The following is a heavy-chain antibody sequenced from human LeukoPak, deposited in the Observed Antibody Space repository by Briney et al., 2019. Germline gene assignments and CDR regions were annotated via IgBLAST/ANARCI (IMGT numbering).Heavy chain of an antibody. CDR3: AKEVGQAYFDY. CDR2: ISYDGSNK. D-gene: IGHD1-26*01. Sequence: GRSLRLSCAASGFTFSSYGMHWVRQAPGKGLEWVAVISYDGSNKYYADSVKGRFTISRDNSKNTPYLQMNSLRAEDTAVYYCAKEVGQAYFDYWGQGTLVTVSS. V-gene: IGHV3-30*18. CDR1: GFTFSSYG. J-gene: IGHJ4*02.